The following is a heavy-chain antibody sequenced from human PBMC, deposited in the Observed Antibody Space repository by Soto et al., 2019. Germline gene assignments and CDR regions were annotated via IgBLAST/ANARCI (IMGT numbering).Heavy chain of an antibody. J-gene: IGHJ4*02. V-gene: IGHV4-4*02. D-gene: IGHD6-6*01. CDR3: ARDPRYSSSTHGY. Sequence: SETLSLTCAVSGGSISSSNWWSWVRQPPGKGLEWIGEIYHSGSTNYNPSLKSRVTISVDKSKNQFSLKLSSVTAADTAVYYCARDPRYSSSTHGYCGQRPRVTVSS. CDR2: IYHSGST. CDR1: GGSISSSNW.